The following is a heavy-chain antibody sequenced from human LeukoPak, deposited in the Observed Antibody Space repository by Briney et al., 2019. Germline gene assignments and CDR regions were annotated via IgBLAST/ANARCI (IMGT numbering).Heavy chain of an antibody. D-gene: IGHD3-9*01. V-gene: IGHV1-8*01. J-gene: IGHJ3*02. CDR2: MNPNSGNT. CDR3: AREVPGLRYFDWLSDAFDI. Sequence: ASVKVSCKASGYTFTSYDINWVRQAAGQGLEWMGWMNPNSGNTGYAQKFQGRVTMTRNTSISTAYMELSSLRSEDTAVYYCAREVPGLRYFDWLSDAFDIWGQGTMVTVSS. CDR1: GYTFTSYD.